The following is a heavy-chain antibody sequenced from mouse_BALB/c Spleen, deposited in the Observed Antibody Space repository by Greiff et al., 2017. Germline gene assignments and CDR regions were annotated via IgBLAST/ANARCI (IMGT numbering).Heavy chain of an antibody. CDR3: ARCYRYEGYAMDY. J-gene: IGHJ4*01. V-gene: IGHV1-69*02. Sequence: VQLQQPGAELVKPGASVKLSCKASGYTFTSYWMHWVKQRPGQGLEWIGEIDPSDSYTNYNQKFKGKATLTVDKSSSTAYMQLSSLTSEDSAVYYCARCYRYEGYAMDYWGQGTSVTVSS. CDR2: IDPSDSYT. D-gene: IGHD2-14*01. CDR1: GYTFTSYW.